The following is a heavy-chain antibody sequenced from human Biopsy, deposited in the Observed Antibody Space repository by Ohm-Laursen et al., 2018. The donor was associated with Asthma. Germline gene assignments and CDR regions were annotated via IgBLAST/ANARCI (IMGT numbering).Heavy chain of an antibody. CDR2: INHSGNT. Sequence: TLSLTCAVSGGSTNSGAFYWSWVRQHPGKGPEWIGYINHSGNTYYNPSLKSRVFISMETSKNQFSLSLTSVTAADTAVYYCARTTYGHDGFDPWGQGTLVTVSS. J-gene: IGHJ5*02. V-gene: IGHV4-31*11. D-gene: IGHD4-17*01. CDR1: GGSTNSGAFY. CDR3: ARTTYGHDGFDP.